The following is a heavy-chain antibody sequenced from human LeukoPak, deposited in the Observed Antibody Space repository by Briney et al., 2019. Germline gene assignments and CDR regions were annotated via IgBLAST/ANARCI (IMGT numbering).Heavy chain of an antibody. CDR1: GFTFSSYA. CDR2: ISGSGGST. J-gene: IGHJ4*02. Sequence: GGSLRLSCAASGFTFSSYAMSWVRQAPGKGLEWVSAISGSGGSTYYADSVKGRFTISRDDSKNTLYLQMNSLRAEDTAVYYCAKAYCSSTSCYTCFGYWGQGTLVTVSS. CDR3: AKAYCSSTSCYTCFGY. V-gene: IGHV3-23*01. D-gene: IGHD2-2*02.